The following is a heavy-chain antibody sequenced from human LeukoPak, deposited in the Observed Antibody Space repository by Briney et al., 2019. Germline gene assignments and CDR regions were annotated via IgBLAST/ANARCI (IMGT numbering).Heavy chain of an antibody. CDR1: GGSINSHY. J-gene: IGHJ3*02. D-gene: IGHD2-2*01. Sequence: SETLSLTCIVSGGSINSHYWSWIRQPPGKGLEWIGDIHYTGTTKYNPSVKSRVTISIDTSKNQFSLELSSVTATDTAVYYCARHDQVSTSSPKFNDAFDIWGQGTMVTVSS. CDR2: IHYTGTT. V-gene: IGHV4-59*08. CDR3: ARHDQVSTSSPKFNDAFDI.